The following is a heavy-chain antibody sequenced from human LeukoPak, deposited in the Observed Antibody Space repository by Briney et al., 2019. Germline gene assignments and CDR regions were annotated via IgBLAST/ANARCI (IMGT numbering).Heavy chain of an antibody. Sequence: SETLSLTCAVYGGSFSGYYWSWIRQPPGKGLEWIGEINHSGSTNYNPSLKSRVTISVDTSKNQFSLKLSSVTAADTAVYYCARGYYYDSSGYYSNWFGPWGQGTPVTVSS. J-gene: IGHJ5*02. D-gene: IGHD3-22*01. CDR3: ARGYYYDSSGYYSNWFGP. V-gene: IGHV4-34*01. CDR1: GGSFSGYY. CDR2: INHSGST.